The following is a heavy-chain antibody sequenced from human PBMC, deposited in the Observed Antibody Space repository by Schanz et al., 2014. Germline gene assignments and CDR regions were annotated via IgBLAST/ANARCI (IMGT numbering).Heavy chain of an antibody. D-gene: IGHD2-8*02. CDR2: ISDSGDTA. CDR3: AKSLESCPGGRCSRGYFDY. CDR1: GFNSDDYA. Sequence: EVQVVESGGGLVQPGGSLRLSCTASGFNSDDYAMHWVRQAPGKGLEWVSAISDSGDTAYYADSVKGRFTISRDNFKGALYLQMSSLRAEDTAVYYCAKSLESCPGGRCSRGYFDYWGQGTLVTVSS. J-gene: IGHJ4*02. V-gene: IGHV3-23*04.